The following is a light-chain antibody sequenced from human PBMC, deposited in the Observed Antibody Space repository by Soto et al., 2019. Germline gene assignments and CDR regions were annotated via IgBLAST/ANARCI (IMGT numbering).Light chain of an antibody. CDR1: SSNIGSST. CDR3: ASWDVSLDGVV. Sequence: QSVLTQSPSAAGTPGHTVTMSCSGSSSNIGSSTVNWYQHVPGTAPKLLIDRDNERLSGFPDRISASKYGTSASLVISGLQSEDEADYYCASWDVSLDGVVFGGGTKLTVL. CDR2: RDN. J-gene: IGLJ2*01. V-gene: IGLV1-44*01.